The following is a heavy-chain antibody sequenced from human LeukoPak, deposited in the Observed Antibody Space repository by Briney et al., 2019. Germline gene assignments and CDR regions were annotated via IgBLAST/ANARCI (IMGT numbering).Heavy chain of an antibody. Sequence: GGSLRLSCAGSGFTFSSYAVHWVRQAPGKGLDWVTVIANDGKDKKYAESVKGRFAISRDNSRNTVYLQMNSLRTEDTAAYYCAKDSAMTSAAYYFDFWGQGTLVTVSS. CDR1: GFTFSSYA. J-gene: IGHJ4*02. CDR2: IANDGKDK. D-gene: IGHD2-2*01. V-gene: IGHV3-30*09. CDR3: AKDSAMTSAAYYFDF.